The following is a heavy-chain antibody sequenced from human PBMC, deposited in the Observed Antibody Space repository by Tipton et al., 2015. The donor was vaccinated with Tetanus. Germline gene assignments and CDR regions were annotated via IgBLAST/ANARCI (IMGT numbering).Heavy chain of an antibody. CDR2: IKQDGSEK. V-gene: IGHV3-7*01. CDR3: ARDSKHTNTERDCSSTSCHFGIGSGWDFLHYYGMDV. Sequence: SLRLSCAASGFTFSSYWMSWVRQAPGKGLEWVANIKQDGSEKYYVDSVKGRFTISRDNAKNSLYLQMNSLRAEDTAVYYCARDSKHTNTERDCSSTSCHFGIGSGWDFLHYYGMDVWGQGTTVTVSS. J-gene: IGHJ6*02. CDR1: GFTFSSYW. D-gene: IGHD2-2*01.